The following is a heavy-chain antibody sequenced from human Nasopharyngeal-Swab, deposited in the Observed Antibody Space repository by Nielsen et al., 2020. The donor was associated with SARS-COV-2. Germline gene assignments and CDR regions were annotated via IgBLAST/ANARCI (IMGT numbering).Heavy chain of an antibody. CDR2: ISGYNGFT. J-gene: IGHJ5*02. CDR3: ARDQGYTSSYWFDP. CDR1: GYTFTSDG. Sequence: ASVKVSCKASGYTFTSDGISWLRQAPGQGLEWMGWISGYNGFTNYAQKSQGRVTMTTDTSTSTAYMELRSLTSDDTAVYYCARDQGYTSSYWFDPWGQGTLVTVSS. V-gene: IGHV1-18*01. D-gene: IGHD2-2*01.